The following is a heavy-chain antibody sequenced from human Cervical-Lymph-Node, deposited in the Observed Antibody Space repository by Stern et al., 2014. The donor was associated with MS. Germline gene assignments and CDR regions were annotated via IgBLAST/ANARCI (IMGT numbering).Heavy chain of an antibody. CDR1: GGTFSSYA. CDR3: AVAKKYCIGCSCLSHY. J-gene: IGHJ4*02. V-gene: IGHV1-69*01. Sequence: VQLVESGAEVKKPGSSVKVSCKASGGTFSSYAISWVRQAPGQGLEWMGGFLPIFGTAKYAQKFHGRVPITAAESPSNAYIALGSLRSEDTAVYYCAVAKKYCIGCSCLSHYWGQGTLVTVSS. CDR2: FLPIFGTA. D-gene: IGHD2-15*01.